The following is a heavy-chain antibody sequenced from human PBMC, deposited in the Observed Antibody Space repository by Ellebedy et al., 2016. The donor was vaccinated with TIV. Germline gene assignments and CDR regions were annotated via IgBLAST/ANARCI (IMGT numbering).Heavy chain of an antibody. CDR3: ARDTYYYGMEV. V-gene: IGHV3-53*01. CDR1: GFTVSSNY. J-gene: IGHJ6*02. Sequence: GESLKISCAASGFTVSSNYMSWVRQAPGKGLEWVSVIYSGGSTYYADFVKGRFTVSRDNSKNTLYLQMNSLRAEDTAVYYCARDTYYYGMEVWGQGTTVTVSS. CDR2: IYSGGST.